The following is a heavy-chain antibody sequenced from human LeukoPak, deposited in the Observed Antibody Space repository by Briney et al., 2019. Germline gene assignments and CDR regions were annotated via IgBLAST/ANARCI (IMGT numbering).Heavy chain of an antibody. D-gene: IGHD3-3*01. CDR3: ARGLGYYDFWSGYYQNWFDP. CDR2: INHSGST. J-gene: IGHJ5*02. V-gene: IGHV4-39*07. CDR1: GGSISSSSYY. Sequence: SETLSLTCTVSGGSISSSSYYWGWIRQPPGKGLEWIGEINHSGSTNYNPSLKSRVTISVDTSKNQFSLKLSSVTAADTAVYYCARGLGYYDFWSGYYQNWFDPWGQGTLVTVSS.